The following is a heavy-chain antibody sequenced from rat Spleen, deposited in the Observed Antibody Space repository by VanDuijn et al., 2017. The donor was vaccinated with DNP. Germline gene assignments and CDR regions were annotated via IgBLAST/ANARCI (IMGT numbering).Heavy chain of an antibody. D-gene: IGHD1-7*01. V-gene: IGHV9-4*01. CDR2: INTYTGRP. Sequence: IQLVQSGPELKKPGESVKISCKASGYTFTDYTIHWVKQAPGKALRWIGWINTYTGRPTSADDFKVRFVFSLEASATTANLQISNLNNEDTATYFCARETVTTIDYWGQGVMVTVSS. CDR3: ARETVTTIDY. CDR1: GYTFTDYT. J-gene: IGHJ2*01.